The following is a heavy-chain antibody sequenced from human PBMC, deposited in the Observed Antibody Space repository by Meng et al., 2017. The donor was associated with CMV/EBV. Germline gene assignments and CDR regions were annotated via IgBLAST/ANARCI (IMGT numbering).Heavy chain of an antibody. CDR2: INPNSGGT. CDR3: ARDYAMVYNWFDP. Sequence: ASVKVSCKASGYTFTGYYMHWVRQAPGQGLEWMGWINPNSGGTNYAQEFQGRVTMTRDTSISTAYMELSRLRSDDTAVYYCARDYAMVYNWFDPWGQGTLVTVSS. V-gene: IGHV1-2*02. J-gene: IGHJ5*02. D-gene: IGHD5-18*01. CDR1: GYTFTGYY.